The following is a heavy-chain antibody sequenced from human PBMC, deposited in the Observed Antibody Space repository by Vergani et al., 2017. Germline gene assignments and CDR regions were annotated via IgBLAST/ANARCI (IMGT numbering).Heavy chain of an antibody. D-gene: IGHD5-12*01. CDR2: IIPIFGTA. CDR3: ARDVVDIVATTPRSSGWSDY. J-gene: IGHJ4*02. V-gene: IGHV1-69*01. Sequence: QVQLVQSGAEVKKPGASVKVSCKASGGTFSSYAISWVRQAPGQGLEWMGGIIPIFGTANYAQKFQGRVTITADESTSTAYMELSSLRSEDTAVYYCARDVVDIVATTPRSSGWSDYWGQGTLVTVSS. CDR1: GGTFSSYA.